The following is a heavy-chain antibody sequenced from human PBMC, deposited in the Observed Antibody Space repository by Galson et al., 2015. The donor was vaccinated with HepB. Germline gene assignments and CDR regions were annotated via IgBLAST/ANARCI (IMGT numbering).Heavy chain of an antibody. Sequence: SLRLSCASSGFSFSNYAIHWVRQAPGKGLEWMAVISYDGSFRYYSDSVKGRFTVSRDPSRSILYLQMNSLRVDDTAVYYCAKGGPGRIGMMINISLGFDPGGHETLVSVSS. CDR1: GFSFSNYA. CDR2: ISYDGSFR. D-gene: IGHD3-16*01. V-gene: IGHV3-30*18. CDR3: AKGGPGRIGMMINISLGFDP. J-gene: IGHJ5*02.